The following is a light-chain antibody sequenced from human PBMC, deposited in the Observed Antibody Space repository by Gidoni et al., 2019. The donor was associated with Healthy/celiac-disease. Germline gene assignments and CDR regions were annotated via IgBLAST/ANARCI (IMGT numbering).Light chain of an antibody. CDR2: AAS. Sequence: DIQMTQSPSSLSASVGDRVTIPCRASQSISSYLNWYQQKPGKAPKLLIYAASSLQSRVPSSFSDSGSGTDFTLAISSLQPEDFATYYGQQSYSTPYTFGQGTKLEIK. CDR1: QSISSY. CDR3: QQSYSTPYT. V-gene: IGKV1-39*01. J-gene: IGKJ2*01.